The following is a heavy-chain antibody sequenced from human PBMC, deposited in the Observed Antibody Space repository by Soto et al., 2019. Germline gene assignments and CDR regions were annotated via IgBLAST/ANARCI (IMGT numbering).Heavy chain of an antibody. V-gene: IGHV3-74*01. Sequence: EVQLVESEGGLVHPGGSLRLSCAASGFTFNRFWVHWVRQAPGKGLVSVSRINSDGSSTSYADSVKGRFTISRDNAKNTLYLQMNSLRAEDTAVYYCARDSRWVWRGTMDVWGQGTAVTVS. CDR3: ARDSRWVWRGTMDV. D-gene: IGHD6-13*01. CDR2: INSDGSST. J-gene: IGHJ6*02. CDR1: GFTFNRFW.